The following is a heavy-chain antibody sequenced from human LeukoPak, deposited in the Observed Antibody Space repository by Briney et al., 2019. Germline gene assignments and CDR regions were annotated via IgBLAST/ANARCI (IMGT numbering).Heavy chain of an antibody. D-gene: IGHD3-9*01. CDR2: IIPIFGTA. Sequence: EASVKVSCKASGGTFSSYAISWVRQAPGQGLEWMRRIIPIFGTANYAQKFQGRVTITTDESTSTAYMELSSLRSEDTAVYYCAREEDYDILTGIPRNDYWGQGTLVTVSS. CDR3: AREEDYDILTGIPRNDY. V-gene: IGHV1-69*05. J-gene: IGHJ4*02. CDR1: GGTFSSYA.